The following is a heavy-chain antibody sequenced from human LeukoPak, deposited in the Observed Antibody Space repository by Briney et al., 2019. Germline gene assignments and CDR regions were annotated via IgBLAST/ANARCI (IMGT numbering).Heavy chain of an antibody. D-gene: IGHD6-19*01. Sequence: SETLSLTCTVSGGSISSYYWSWIRQPPGKGLEWIGYIYYSGSTNYNPSLKSRVTISVDTSKNQFSLKLSSVTAADTAVYYCARLDSSGWYGVYWGQGTLVTVSS. J-gene: IGHJ4*02. CDR1: GGSISSYY. CDR3: ARLDSSGWYGVY. CDR2: IYYSGST. V-gene: IGHV4-59*01.